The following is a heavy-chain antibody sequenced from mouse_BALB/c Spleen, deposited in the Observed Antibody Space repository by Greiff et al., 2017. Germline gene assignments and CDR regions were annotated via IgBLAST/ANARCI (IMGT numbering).Heavy chain of an antibody. CDR3: TSPGMDDGYYGPMDY. CDR1: GYTFTSYY. Sequence: QVQLQQSGAELVKPGASVKLSCKASGYTFTSYYMYWVKQRPGQGLEWIGEINPSNGGTNFNEKFKSKATLTVDKSSSTAYMQLSSLTSEDSAVYYCTSPGMDDGYYGPMDYWGQGTSVTVSS. CDR2: INPSNGGT. V-gene: IGHV1S81*02. D-gene: IGHD2-3*01. J-gene: IGHJ4*01.